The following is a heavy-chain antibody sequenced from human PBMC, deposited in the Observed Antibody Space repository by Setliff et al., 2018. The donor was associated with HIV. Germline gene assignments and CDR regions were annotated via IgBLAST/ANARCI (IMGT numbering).Heavy chain of an antibody. CDR2: INHSGST. V-gene: IGHV4-34*01. J-gene: IGHJ4*02. CDR3: AGGPGTTSIDY. Sequence: SETLSLTCAVYGGSFSGYYWSWIRQPPGKGLEWIGEINHSGSTNYNMSLWSRVTISLGASRNQFSLELISVTAADTAVYYCAGGPGTTSIDYWAQGTLVTVSS. CDR1: GGSFSGYY. D-gene: IGHD1-26*01.